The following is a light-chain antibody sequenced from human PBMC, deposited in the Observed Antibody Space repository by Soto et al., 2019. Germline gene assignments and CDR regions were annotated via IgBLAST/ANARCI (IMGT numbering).Light chain of an antibody. Sequence: DIHLTQSPSLLSASVGDRVAIACRASHDISTYLAWYQQKPGKAPKLMIYEASTLQSGVPSRFSGSGSGTEFTLTISGLLPEDFATYHCQQLNTLPFTFGQGTRLEIK. CDR2: EAS. J-gene: IGKJ5*01. V-gene: IGKV1-9*01. CDR3: QQLNTLPFT. CDR1: HDISTY.